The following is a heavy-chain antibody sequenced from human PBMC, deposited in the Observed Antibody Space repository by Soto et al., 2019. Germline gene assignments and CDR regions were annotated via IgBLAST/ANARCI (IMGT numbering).Heavy chain of an antibody. CDR1: GFTFSSYE. J-gene: IGHJ6*02. CDR2: ISSSGSTI. CDR3: ASFLGYCSSTSCYTPIAARPNLDYYYYGMDV. Sequence: PGGSLRLSCAASGFTFSSYEMNWVRQAPGKGLEWVSYISSSGSTIYYADSVKGRFTISRDNAKNSLYLQMNSLRAEDTAVYYCASFLGYCSSTSCYTPIAARPNLDYYYYGMDVWGQGTTVTVSS. V-gene: IGHV3-48*03. D-gene: IGHD2-2*02.